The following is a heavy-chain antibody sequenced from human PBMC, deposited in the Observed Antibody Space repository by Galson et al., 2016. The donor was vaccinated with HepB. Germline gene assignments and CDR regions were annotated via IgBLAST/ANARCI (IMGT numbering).Heavy chain of an antibody. J-gene: IGHJ6*02. Sequence: SVKVSCKASGYTFTDYNIHWVRQAPGQGLEWMGGIIPIFGTSNYAQKFQGRVTITADESTSPAYMELSSLRSEDTAVYYCARVRDGYNHYYYYGMDFLGQGTTVTVSS. D-gene: IGHD5-24*01. CDR2: IIPIFGTS. V-gene: IGHV1-69*13. CDR3: ARVRDGYNHYYYYGMDF. CDR1: GYTFTDYN.